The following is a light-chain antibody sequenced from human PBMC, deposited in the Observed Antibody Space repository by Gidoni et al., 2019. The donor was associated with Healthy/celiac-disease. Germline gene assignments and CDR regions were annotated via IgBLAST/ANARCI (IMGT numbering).Light chain of an antibody. CDR3: QQRSNWPWT. Sequence: EIVLTQSPATLSLSPGERATLSCRASQSVSSYVAWYQQKPGHAPRLLIYDASNRATGIPARFSGSGSGTDFTLTISMLEPEDFAVYYRQQRSNWPWTFGQGTKVEIK. CDR2: DAS. CDR1: QSVSSY. J-gene: IGKJ1*01. V-gene: IGKV3-11*01.